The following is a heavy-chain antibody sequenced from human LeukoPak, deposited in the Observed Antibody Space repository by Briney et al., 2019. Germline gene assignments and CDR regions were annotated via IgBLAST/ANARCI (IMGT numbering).Heavy chain of an antibody. Sequence: ASVKVSCKASGYTFTNYGISWVRQAPGQGLEWMGWISTHNGYTSYAQKLQGRVTMTTDTSTSTAYMELRSLRSDDTAVYHCARDYYASGSYWFDAFDIWGQGTRVTVSS. CDR2: ISTHNGYT. CDR1: GYTFTNYG. CDR3: ARDYYASGSYWFDAFDI. V-gene: IGHV1-18*01. J-gene: IGHJ3*02. D-gene: IGHD3-10*01.